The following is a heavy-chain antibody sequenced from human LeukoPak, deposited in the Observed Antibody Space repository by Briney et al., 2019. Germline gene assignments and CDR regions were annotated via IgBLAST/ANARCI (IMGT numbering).Heavy chain of an antibody. CDR1: GYTFTSYA. CDR3: ARGSGTNLDY. D-gene: IGHD1-7*01. J-gene: IGHJ4*02. Sequence: ASVKVSCKASGYTFTSYAMHWVRQAPGQGLEWMGIINPSGGSTNYAQKFQGRVTMTRDTSTSTVYMELSSLRSDDTAVYSCARGSGTNLDYWCQATLVTVSS. CDR2: INPSGGST. V-gene: IGHV1-46*01.